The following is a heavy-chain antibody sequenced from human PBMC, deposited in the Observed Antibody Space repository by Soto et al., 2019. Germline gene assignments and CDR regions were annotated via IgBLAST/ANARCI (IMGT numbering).Heavy chain of an antibody. J-gene: IGHJ4*02. D-gene: IGHD3-10*01. V-gene: IGHV3-23*01. CDR1: GFTFSSYA. CDR3: AKASSALTIGYYFDY. CDR2: ISGSGGST. Sequence: PGGSLRLSCAASGFTFSSYAMSWVRQAPGKGLEWVSAISGSGGSTYYADSVKGRFTISRDNSKNTLYLQMNSLRAEDTAVYYCAKASSALTIGYYFDYWGQGTLVTVSS.